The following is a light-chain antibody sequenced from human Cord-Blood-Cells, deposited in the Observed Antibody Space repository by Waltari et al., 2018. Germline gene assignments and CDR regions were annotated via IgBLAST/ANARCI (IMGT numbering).Light chain of an antibody. J-gene: IGKJ2*01. V-gene: IGKV3-15*01. CDR3: QQYNNWPPYT. CDR2: GAS. CDR1: QSISST. Sequence: EIVMTQSPATLSLSPGESATLSCRASQSISSTLASYQQKPGQAPRLLIYGASTRATGIPARFSGSGSGTEFTLTISSLQSEDFAVYYCQQYNNWPPYTFGQGTKLEIK.